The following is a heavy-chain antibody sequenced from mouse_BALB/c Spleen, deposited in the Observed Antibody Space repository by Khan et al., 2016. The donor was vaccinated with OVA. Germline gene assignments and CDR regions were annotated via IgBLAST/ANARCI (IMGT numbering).Heavy chain of an antibody. D-gene: IGHD2-14*01. J-gene: IGHJ4*01. CDR1: GFSLSRYN. CDR3: ARAYYRYDGYYAMDY. Sequence: QVQLQQSGPGLVAPSQSLSITCTVSGFSLSRYNIHWVRQPPGKGLEWLGMIWGGGGTDYNSTLKSRLSIKMNSLQTDDTAMYYCARAYYRYDGYYAMDYWGQGTSVTVSS. V-gene: IGHV2-6-4*01. CDR2: IWGGGGT.